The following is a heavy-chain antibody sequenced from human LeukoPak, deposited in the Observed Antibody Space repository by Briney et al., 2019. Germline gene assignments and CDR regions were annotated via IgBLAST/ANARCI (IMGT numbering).Heavy chain of an antibody. CDR1: GYSFTGYY. D-gene: IGHD4/OR15-4a*01. CDR3: ARGLTISGFDP. Sequence: GASVKVSCKASGYSFTGYYTHWVRQAPGQGLEWMGWINPNSGDTNYAQRFQGRVTMTRDTSISTAYMDVSSLTSDDTAMYYCARGLTISGFDPWGQGTLVAVSS. J-gene: IGHJ5*02. V-gene: IGHV1-2*02. CDR2: INPNSGDT.